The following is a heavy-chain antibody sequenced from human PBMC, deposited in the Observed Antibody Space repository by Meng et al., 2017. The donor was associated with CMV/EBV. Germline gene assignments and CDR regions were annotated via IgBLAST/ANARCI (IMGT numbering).Heavy chain of an antibody. J-gene: IGHJ4*02. CDR2: INPSGGST. Sequence: QVQLVQSGAEVKKPGASVKVSCMASVYTFTSYYMHWVRPAPGQGLEWMGIINPSGGSTSYAQKFQGRVTMTRDTSTSTVYMELSSLRSEDTAVYYCARDLQQLVPPVGYFDHWGQGPLVTVYS. CDR3: ARDLQQLVPPVGYFDH. D-gene: IGHD6-13*01. CDR1: VYTFTSYY. V-gene: IGHV1-46*01.